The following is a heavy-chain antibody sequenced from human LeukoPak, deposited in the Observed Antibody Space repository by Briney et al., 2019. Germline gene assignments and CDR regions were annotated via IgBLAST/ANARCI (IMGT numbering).Heavy chain of an antibody. J-gene: IGHJ5*02. CDR3: ARLVLLWFGELQDARWFDP. V-gene: IGHV4-34*01. D-gene: IGHD3-10*01. CDR2: INHSGST. Sequence: SETLSLTCAVYGGSFSGYYWSWIRQPPGKGLEWIGEINHSGSTNYNPSLKSLVTISVDTSKNQFSLKLSSVTAADTAVYYCARLVLLWFGELQDARWFDPWGQGTLVTVSS. CDR1: GGSFSGYY.